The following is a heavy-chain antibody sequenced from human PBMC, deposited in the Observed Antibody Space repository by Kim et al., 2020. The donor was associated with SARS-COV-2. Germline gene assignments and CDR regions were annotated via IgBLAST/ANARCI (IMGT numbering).Heavy chain of an antibody. Sequence: SETLSLTCTVSGGSISSYYWSWIRQPPGKGLEWIGYIYYSGSTNYNPSLKSRVTISVDTSKNQFSLKLSSVTAADTAVYYCARNRGLHSLDLDYWGQGTLVTVSS. V-gene: IGHV4-59*01. J-gene: IGHJ4*02. CDR1: GGSISSYY. D-gene: IGHD4-4*01. CDR3: ARNRGLHSLDLDY. CDR2: IYYSGST.